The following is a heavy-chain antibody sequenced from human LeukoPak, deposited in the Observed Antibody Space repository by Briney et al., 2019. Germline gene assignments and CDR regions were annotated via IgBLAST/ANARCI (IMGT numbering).Heavy chain of an antibody. J-gene: IGHJ3*01. D-gene: IGHD5/OR15-5a*01. CDR2: TYYRSKWYN. CDR1: GDSVSTNSAA. Sequence: SQTLSLTCAISGDSVSTNSAAWHCIRQSPSRGLEWLGRTYYRSKWYNDYALSVKSRTTINPDTSKNQFSLQLNSVTPEDTAVSLCARVVWGLGAFGLWGPGTTVTVSS. CDR3: ARVVWGLGAFGL. V-gene: IGHV6-1*01.